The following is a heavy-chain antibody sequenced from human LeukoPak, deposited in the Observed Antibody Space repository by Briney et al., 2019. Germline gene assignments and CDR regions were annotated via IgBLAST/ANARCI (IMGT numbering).Heavy chain of an antibody. CDR3: ARDSSGWYDWSYYYYYGMDV. J-gene: IGHJ6*02. CDR1: GFTFSSYW. V-gene: IGHV3-7*01. Sequence: GGSLRLSCAASGFTFSSYWMNWARQAPGKGLEWVASINHNGNVNYYVDSVKGRFTISRDNAKNSLYLQMNSLRAEDTAVYYCARDSSGWYDWSYYYYYGMDVWGQGTTVTVSS. D-gene: IGHD6-19*01. CDR2: INHNGNVN.